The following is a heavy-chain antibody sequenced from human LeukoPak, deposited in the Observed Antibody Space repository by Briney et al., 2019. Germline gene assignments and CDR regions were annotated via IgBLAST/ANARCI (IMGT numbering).Heavy chain of an antibody. CDR1: GFPFSSYG. CDR3: AKDKVGASGLDY. V-gene: IGHV3-23*01. D-gene: IGHD1-26*01. Sequence: GGPLRLSCAASGFPFSSYGMSGVRDAPGKGVEGVAVISGSGASTYYADSVKGRFTISRDNSKNALYLQMNSLRAEDTAVYYCAKDKVGASGLDYWGQGTLVTVSS. J-gene: IGHJ4*02. CDR2: ISGSGAST.